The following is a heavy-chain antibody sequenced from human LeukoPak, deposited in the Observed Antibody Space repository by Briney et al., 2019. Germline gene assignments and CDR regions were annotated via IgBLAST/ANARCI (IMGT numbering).Heavy chain of an antibody. D-gene: IGHD3-22*01. J-gene: IGHJ3*02. V-gene: IGHV3-21*01. CDR1: GFTFSSYS. CDR2: ISSSSSYI. Sequence: PGGSLRLSCAASGFTFSSYSMNWVRQAPGKGLEWVSSISSSSSYIYYADSVKGRFTISRDNAKNSLYLQMNSLRAEDTAVYYCARDEHYYDSPDAFDIWGQGTMVTVSS. CDR3: ARDEHYYDSPDAFDI.